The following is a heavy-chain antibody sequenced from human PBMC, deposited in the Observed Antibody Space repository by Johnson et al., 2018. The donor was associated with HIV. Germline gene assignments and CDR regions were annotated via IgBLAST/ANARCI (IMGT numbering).Heavy chain of an antibody. Sequence: EMQLVESGGGLIQPGGSLRLSCAASGFTVSNNYMSWVRQAPGKGLEWVSFIYSGGTTYYADSVKGRFTISRDNSKNTLYLQMNSLRAEDTAVYYCARDPAGHNAFDIWGQGTMVTVSS. J-gene: IGHJ3*02. CDR1: GFTVSNNY. CDR3: ARDPAGHNAFDI. CDR2: IYSGGTT. D-gene: IGHD6-19*01. V-gene: IGHV3-53*01.